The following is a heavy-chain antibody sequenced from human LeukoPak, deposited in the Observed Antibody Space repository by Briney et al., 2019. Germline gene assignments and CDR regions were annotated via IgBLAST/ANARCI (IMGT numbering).Heavy chain of an antibody. CDR1: GYTFTSYD. Sequence: ASVKVSCKASGYTFTSYDINWVRQATGQGLEWMGWMNPNSGNTGYAQKFQGRVTMTRNTTISTAYMELSSLRSEDTAVYYCVRGTAVLRYFDWLSTQGSYYFDYWGQGTLVTVSS. V-gene: IGHV1-8*01. J-gene: IGHJ4*02. CDR2: MNPNSGNT. CDR3: VRGTAVLRYFDWLSTQGSYYFDY. D-gene: IGHD3-9*01.